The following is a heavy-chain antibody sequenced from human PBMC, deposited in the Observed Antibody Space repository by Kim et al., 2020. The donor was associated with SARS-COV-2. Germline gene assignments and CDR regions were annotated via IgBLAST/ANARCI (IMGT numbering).Heavy chain of an antibody. D-gene: IGHD1-26*01. V-gene: IGHV3-30*03. J-gene: IGHJ4*02. Sequence: EYSADAVKGRFTISRDNPTNTLDLQMNSLRAEDTAVYYCATNIVGATRDYWGQGALVTVSS. CDR3: ATNIVGATRDY. CDR2: E.